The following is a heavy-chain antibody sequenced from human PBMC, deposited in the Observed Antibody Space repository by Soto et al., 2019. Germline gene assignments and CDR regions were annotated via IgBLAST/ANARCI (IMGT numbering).Heavy chain of an antibody. V-gene: IGHV1-69*13. D-gene: IGHD1-26*01. J-gene: IGHJ4*02. CDR1: GGTFSSYA. Sequence: GASVKVSCKASGGTFSSYAISWVRQAPGQGLEWMGGLIPIFGTANYAQKFQGRVTITADESTSTAYMELSSLRSEDTAVYYCARVPPRERNYFDYWGRGTLVTVSS. CDR3: ARVPPRERNYFDY. CDR2: LIPIFGTA.